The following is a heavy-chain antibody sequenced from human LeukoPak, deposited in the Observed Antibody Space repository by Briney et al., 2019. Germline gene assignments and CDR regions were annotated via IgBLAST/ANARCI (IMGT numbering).Heavy chain of an antibody. CDR3: GRGYYLDYYYYYMDV. J-gene: IGHJ6*03. CDR1: GFTFSSYE. CDR2: ISSSGSTI. Sequence: GSLRLSCAASGFTFSSYEMNWVRQAPGKGLEWVSYISSSGSTIYYADSVKGRFTISRDNAKNSLYLQMNSLRAEDTALYYCGRGYYLDYYYYYMDVWGKGTTVTVSS. D-gene: IGHD3-22*01. V-gene: IGHV3-48*03.